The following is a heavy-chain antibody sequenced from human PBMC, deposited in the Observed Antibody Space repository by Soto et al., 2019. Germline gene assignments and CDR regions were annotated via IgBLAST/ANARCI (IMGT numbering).Heavy chain of an antibody. CDR1: GFTFSSYA. Sequence: PGGSLRLSCAASGFTFSSYAMSWVRQAPGKGLEWVSAISGSGGSTYYADSVKGRFTISRDNSKNTLYLQMNSLRAEDTAVYYCAKAPIVVVVAATDYWGQGTLVTVSS. CDR3: AKAPIVVVVAATDY. D-gene: IGHD2-15*01. J-gene: IGHJ4*02. CDR2: ISGSGGST. V-gene: IGHV3-23*01.